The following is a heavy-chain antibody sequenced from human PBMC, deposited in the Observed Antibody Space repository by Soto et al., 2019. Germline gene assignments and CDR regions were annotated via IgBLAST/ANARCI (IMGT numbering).Heavy chain of an antibody. CDR3: ARDRRSSNTNWFDP. J-gene: IGHJ5*02. CDR1: GGTFSSYT. V-gene: IGHV1-69*08. D-gene: IGHD6-13*01. Sequence: QVQLVQSGAEVKKPGSSVKVSCKASGGTFSSYTISWVRQAPGQGLEWMGRIIPILGIANYAQKFQGRVTITADKSTSTAYMELSSLISDDTAVYYCARDRRSSNTNWFDPWVQGTLVTVSS. CDR2: IIPILGIA.